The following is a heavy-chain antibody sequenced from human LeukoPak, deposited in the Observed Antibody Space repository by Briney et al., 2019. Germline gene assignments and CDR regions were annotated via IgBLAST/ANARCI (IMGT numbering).Heavy chain of an antibody. D-gene: IGHD2-21*01. J-gene: IGHJ4*02. CDR2: IKAGNGD. CDR1: GYIFTKYV. V-gene: IGHV1-3*01. CDR3: ARDDCGDTCYPGGY. Sequence: ASVKVSCKASGYIFTKYVVHWVRQAPGQRPEWMGWIKAGNGDIRDRLTITRDTSASTVYMELSSLTSEDTALYYCARDDCGDTCYPGGYWGQGTLVTVSS.